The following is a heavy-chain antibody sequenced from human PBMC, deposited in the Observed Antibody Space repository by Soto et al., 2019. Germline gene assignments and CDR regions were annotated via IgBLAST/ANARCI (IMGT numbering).Heavy chain of an antibody. V-gene: IGHV4-39*01. CDR1: GDSISTSSSYY. J-gene: IGHJ4*02. CDR2: MYYSGST. Sequence: SETLSLTCTVSGDSISTSSSYYWGWIRQPPGKGLEWIANMYYSGSTYYNPSLKSRVTISLETSKNQFSLKLSSVTAADTAVYYCARCIGITNIGPRDYYFDYWGQGTLVTVSS. D-gene: IGHD3-10*01. CDR3: ARCIGITNIGPRDYYFDY.